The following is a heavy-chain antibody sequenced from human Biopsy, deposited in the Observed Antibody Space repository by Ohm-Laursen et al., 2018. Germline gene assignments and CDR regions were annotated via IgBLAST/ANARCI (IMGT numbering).Heavy chain of an antibody. Sequence: ASVKVSCKASEYTVTDYYVHWARQAPGQGFEWMGWINPKSGVANHAQNFQGRVSMTRDTSISTVHLELSGLRSDDTAVYYCARDMTVTARPYYYSGVDVWGPGTRVTVSS. V-gene: IGHV1-2*02. D-gene: IGHD4-17*01. J-gene: IGHJ6*02. CDR3: ARDMTVTARPYYYSGVDV. CDR2: INPKSGVA. CDR1: EYTVTDYY.